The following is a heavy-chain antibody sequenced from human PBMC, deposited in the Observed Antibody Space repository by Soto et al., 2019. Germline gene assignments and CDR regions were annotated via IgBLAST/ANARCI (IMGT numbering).Heavy chain of an antibody. J-gene: IGHJ6*02. Sequence: GGSLRLSCAASGFTFSGYAMIWVRQAPGKGLEWVSAISGSGGSTYYADSVKGRFTISRDNAKNSLYLQMNSLRAEDTAVYYCAREIDYYDSSGYYSDYYYYGMDVWGQGTTVTVSS. V-gene: IGHV3-23*01. CDR2: ISGSGGST. CDR3: AREIDYYDSSGYYSDYYYYGMDV. D-gene: IGHD3-22*01. CDR1: GFTFSGYA.